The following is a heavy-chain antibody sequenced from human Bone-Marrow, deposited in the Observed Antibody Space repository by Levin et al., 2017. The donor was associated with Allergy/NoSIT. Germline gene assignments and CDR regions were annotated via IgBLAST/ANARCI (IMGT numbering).Heavy chain of an antibody. Sequence: PGGSLRLSCVASGFSFSSAYMTWVRQAPGKGLEWVAHIKSRADGGTADYGAPVKGRFTISRDDSKSTLYLQMDSLKSEDTGVYFCTWSYYGRYDSWGQGTLVTVSS. CDR1: GFSFSSAY. CDR3: TWSYYGRYDS. J-gene: IGHJ5*01. V-gene: IGHV3-15*01. D-gene: IGHD1-26*01. CDR2: IKSRADGGTA.